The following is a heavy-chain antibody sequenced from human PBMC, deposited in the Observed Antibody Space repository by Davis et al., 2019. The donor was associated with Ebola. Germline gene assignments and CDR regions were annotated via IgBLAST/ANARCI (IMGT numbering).Heavy chain of an antibody. CDR1: GGSISSYY. Sequence: PSETLSLTCTVSGGSISSYYWSWIRQPAGKGLEWIGRIYTSGSTNYNPSLKSRVTMSVDTSKNQFSLRLSSVTAADTAVYYCARGGWSMVRGIIQYYFDYWGQGTVVTVSS. CDR2: IYTSGST. V-gene: IGHV4-4*07. D-gene: IGHD3-10*01. J-gene: IGHJ4*02. CDR3: ARGGWSMVRGIIQYYFDY.